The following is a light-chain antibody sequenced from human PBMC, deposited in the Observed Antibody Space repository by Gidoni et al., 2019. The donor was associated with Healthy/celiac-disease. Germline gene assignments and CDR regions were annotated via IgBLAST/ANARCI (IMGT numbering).Light chain of an antibody. CDR3: QQYGSSSWT. J-gene: IGKJ1*01. CDR1: QSVSSSY. Sequence: EIVLTKSPGTLSLSPGERATLSCRASQSVSSSYLAWYQQKPGQAPRLLIYGASSRATGIPDRFSGSGSGTDFTLTISRLEPEDFAVYYCQQYGSSSWTFGQXTKVEIK. CDR2: GAS. V-gene: IGKV3-20*01.